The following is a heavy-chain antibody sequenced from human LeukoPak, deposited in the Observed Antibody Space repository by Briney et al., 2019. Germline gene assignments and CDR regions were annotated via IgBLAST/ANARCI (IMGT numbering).Heavy chain of an antibody. CDR2: IYGGVNT. V-gene: IGHV3-66*01. D-gene: IGHD6-13*01. CDR1: GFTVSSNY. Sequence: GGSLRLSCAASGFTVSSNYMSWVRQAPGKGLEWVSVIYGGVNTVYADSVQGRFTISRDNSKNTLYLQMSSLRAEDTAVYYCAKSPKAGFLFDYWGKGTLVTVSS. CDR3: AKSPKAGFLFDY. J-gene: IGHJ4*02.